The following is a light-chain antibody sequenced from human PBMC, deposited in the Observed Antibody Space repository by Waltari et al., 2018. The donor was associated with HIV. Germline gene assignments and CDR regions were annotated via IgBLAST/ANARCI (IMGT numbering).Light chain of an antibody. Sequence: IRMTQSPSSLSASTGDRVNITCRASQPVSAYVAWFRQRPGETPQFLIFGASTLHTGAPSRFSGSSSGTEFTRSVSCLQSEDFATFFCQQYYDYPWTFGPGTQIEVK. J-gene: IGKJ1*01. CDR2: GAS. CDR1: QPVSAY. V-gene: IGKV1-8*01. CDR3: QQYYDYPWT.